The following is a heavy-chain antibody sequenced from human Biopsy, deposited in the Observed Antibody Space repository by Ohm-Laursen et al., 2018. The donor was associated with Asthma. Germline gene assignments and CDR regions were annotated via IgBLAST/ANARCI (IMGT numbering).Heavy chain of an antibody. CDR2: ISVYNGNT. CDR3: ARAVDYSHYYGIDV. V-gene: IGHV1-18*01. J-gene: IGHJ6*02. Sequence: GSSVKVSCKPSGYTFNSAGITWVRQAPGQGLEWMGWISVYNGNTKVAQKLQDRVTMITDTPTSTAYMELRSLRSGDTAVYFCARAVDYSHYYGIDVWGQGTTVTVS. CDR1: GYTFNSAG. D-gene: IGHD3-10*01.